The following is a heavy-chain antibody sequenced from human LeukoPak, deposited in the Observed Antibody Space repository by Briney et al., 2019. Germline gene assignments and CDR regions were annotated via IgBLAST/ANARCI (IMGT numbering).Heavy chain of an antibody. CDR1: GFTFSTYG. Sequence: PGRSLRLSCAAPGFTFSTYGMHWVRQAPGKGLEWVAVIWYDGSNKYYADSVKGRFTISRDNSKNTLYLQVNSLRADDTAVYYCARDHNWGNEVDYWGQGTLVTVSS. CDR2: IWYDGSNK. CDR3: ARDHNWGNEVDY. V-gene: IGHV3-33*01. D-gene: IGHD7-27*01. J-gene: IGHJ4*02.